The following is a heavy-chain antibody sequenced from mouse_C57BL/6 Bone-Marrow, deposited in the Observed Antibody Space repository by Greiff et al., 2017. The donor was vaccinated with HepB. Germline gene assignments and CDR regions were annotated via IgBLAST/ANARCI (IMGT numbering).Heavy chain of an antibody. V-gene: IGHV5-9-1*02. Sequence: EVMLVESGEGLVKPGGSLKLSCAASGFTFSSYAMSWVRQTPEKRLEWVAYISSGGDYIYYADTVKGRFTISRDNARNTLYLQMSSLKSEDTAMYYCTRERVGLCPPAMDYWGQGTSVTVSS. D-gene: IGHD2-4*01. CDR2: ISSGGDYI. CDR3: TRERVGLCPPAMDY. J-gene: IGHJ4*01. CDR1: GFTFSSYA.